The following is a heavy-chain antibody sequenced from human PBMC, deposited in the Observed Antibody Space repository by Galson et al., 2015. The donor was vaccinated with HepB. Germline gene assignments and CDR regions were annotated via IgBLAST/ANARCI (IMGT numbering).Heavy chain of an antibody. CDR1: GYTFTSYY. V-gene: IGHV1-46*01. Sequence: SVKVSCKASGYTFTSYYMHWVRQAPGQGLEWMGIINPSGGSTSYAQKFQGRVTMTRDTSTSTVYMELSSLRSEDTAVYYCARDSETIAVAGSFDYWGQGTLVTVSS. D-gene: IGHD6-19*01. CDR2: INPSGGST. J-gene: IGHJ4*02. CDR3: ARDSETIAVAGSFDY.